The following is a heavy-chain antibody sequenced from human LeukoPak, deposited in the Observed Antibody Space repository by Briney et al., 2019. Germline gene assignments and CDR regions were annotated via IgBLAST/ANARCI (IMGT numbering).Heavy chain of an antibody. Sequence: PGGSLRLSCAASGFTFSSYWMSWVRQAPGKGLEWVANIKQDGSEKYYVDSVKGRFSISRDNAKNSLYLQMNSLRAEDTAVYYCASTIYDSSGYYWDCWGQGTLVTVSS. V-gene: IGHV3-7*01. D-gene: IGHD3-22*01. J-gene: IGHJ4*02. CDR3: ASTIYDSSGYYWDC. CDR1: GFTFSSYW. CDR2: IKQDGSEK.